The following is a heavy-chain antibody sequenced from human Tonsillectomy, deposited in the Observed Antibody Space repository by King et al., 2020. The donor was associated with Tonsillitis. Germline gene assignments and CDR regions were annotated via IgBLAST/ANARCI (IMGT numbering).Heavy chain of an antibody. D-gene: IGHD6-6*01. Sequence: VQLVESGGGLVKPGGSLRLSCAASGFSFSDYYMNWIRQAPGKGLEWVSYISKSGDMIHYADSLKGRFTISRGNAKNSLYLQMNSLRAEDTATYYCARDPPVYGSSSGDFDYWGQGTLVTVSS. CDR2: ISKSGDMI. CDR1: GFSFSDYY. CDR3: ARDPPVYGSSSGDFDY. V-gene: IGHV3-11*01. J-gene: IGHJ4*02.